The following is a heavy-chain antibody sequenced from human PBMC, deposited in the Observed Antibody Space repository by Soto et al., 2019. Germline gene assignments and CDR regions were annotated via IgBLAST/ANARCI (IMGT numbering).Heavy chain of an antibody. J-gene: IGHJ4*02. CDR1: GYTFTSYG. Sequence: QVQLVQSGAEVKKPGASVKVSCKASGYTFTSYGISWVRQAPGQGLELMGWLSAYNGNTNYAQKLQGRVNMTTDTSTSKADMELRSLRSDYTAVYYCARDRSLVLVVAPNFDYWGQRTLVTVSS. CDR2: LSAYNGNT. D-gene: IGHD2-15*01. CDR3: ARDRSLVLVVAPNFDY. V-gene: IGHV1-18*01.